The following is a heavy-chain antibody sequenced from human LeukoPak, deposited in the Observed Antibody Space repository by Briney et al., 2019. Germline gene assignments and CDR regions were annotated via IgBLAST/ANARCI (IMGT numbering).Heavy chain of an antibody. Sequence: GGSLRLSCAASGFTFSSFNMNWVRQAPGKGLQWVSSISSSSSYIYYADSVKGRFTISRDNAKNSLYLQMNSLRAEDTAVYYCARDPGSGWYRGGYYYYMDVWGKGTTVTVSS. J-gene: IGHJ6*03. CDR3: ARDPGSGWYRGGYYYYMDV. V-gene: IGHV3-21*01. CDR2: ISSSSSYI. CDR1: GFTFSSFN. D-gene: IGHD6-19*01.